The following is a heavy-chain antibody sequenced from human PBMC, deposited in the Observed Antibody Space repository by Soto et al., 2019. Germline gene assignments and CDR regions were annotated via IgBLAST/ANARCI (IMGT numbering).Heavy chain of an antibody. V-gene: IGHV3-33*01. CDR1: GFTFSSYG. J-gene: IGHJ5*02. CDR3: ARDLQGVRGVYPMEISWFDP. Sequence: PGGSLRLSCAASGFTFSSYGMHWVRQAPGKGLEWVAVIWYDGSNKYYADSVKGRFTISRDNSKNTLYLQMNSLRAEDTAVYYCARDLQGVRGVYPMEISWFDPWGQGTLVTVSS. CDR2: IWYDGSNK. D-gene: IGHD3-10*01.